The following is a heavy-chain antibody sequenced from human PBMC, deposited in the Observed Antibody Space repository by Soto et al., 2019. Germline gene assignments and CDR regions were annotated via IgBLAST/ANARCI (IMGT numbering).Heavy chain of an antibody. CDR2: IGPETGAT. J-gene: IGHJ4*02. Sequence: ASVKVSCKASGYTFTGHYIHWVRQAPEQGPEWMGEIGPETGATRYAQKFQGRVTMTKDMSITTVYMELNNLSPDDTAVYYCGRGRSGQIVVFYWGQGTPVTVSS. D-gene: IGHD1-26*01. CDR3: GRGRSGQIVVFY. V-gene: IGHV1-2*02. CDR1: GYTFTGHY.